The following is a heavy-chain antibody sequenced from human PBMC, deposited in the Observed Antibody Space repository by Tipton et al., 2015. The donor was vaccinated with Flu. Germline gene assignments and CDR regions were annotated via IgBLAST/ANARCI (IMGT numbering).Heavy chain of an antibody. D-gene: IGHD3-3*01. J-gene: IGHJ5*01. Sequence: LRLSCTVSGDSISTTIYYWGWVRQPPGKGLEWIGSIYYSGTTYYNPSLKSRVTISVDKSKNQFSLKLSSVTAADTAVYYCARGSASAPTLFPLVSW. CDR1: GDSISTTIYY. V-gene: IGHV4-39*07. CDR2: IYYSGTT. CDR3: ARGSASAPTLFPLVS.